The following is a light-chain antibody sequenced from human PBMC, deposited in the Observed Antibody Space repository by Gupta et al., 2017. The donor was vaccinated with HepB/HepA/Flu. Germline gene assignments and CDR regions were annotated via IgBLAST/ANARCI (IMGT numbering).Light chain of an antibody. CDR1: SSDVGGYNH. CDR3: SSYTSSSTLV. J-gene: IGLJ2*01. CDR2: DVS. V-gene: IGLV2-14*01. Sequence: HSALTQPAAVSGSTGQTLTISSTGTSSDVGGYNHVSWYQQHPGKAPKLMIYDVSNRPSGVSNRFSGSKSGNTASLTISGLQAEDEADYYCSSYTSSSTLVFAGGTKLTVL.